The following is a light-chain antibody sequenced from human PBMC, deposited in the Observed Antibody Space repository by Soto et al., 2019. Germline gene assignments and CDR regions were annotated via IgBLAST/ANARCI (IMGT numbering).Light chain of an antibody. V-gene: IGKV1-27*01. J-gene: IGKJ1*01. Sequence: DIQMTQSPSSLSASLGDRVTIACRASQGISNSLAWYQQQPGKVPKLLISAASTLQSGVPSRFSGSGSGTDFTLTISSLQPEDVATDYCQKYSNAPPWTFGQGTKVDIK. CDR1: QGISNS. CDR2: AAS. CDR3: QKYSNAPPWT.